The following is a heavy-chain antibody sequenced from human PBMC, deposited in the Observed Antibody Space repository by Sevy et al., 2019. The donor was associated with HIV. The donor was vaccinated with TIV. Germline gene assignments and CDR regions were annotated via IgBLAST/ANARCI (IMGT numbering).Heavy chain of an antibody. Sequence: ASVKVSCKVSGYTLTELSMHWVRQAPGKGLEWMGGFDPEDGETIYAQKFQGRVTMTEDTSTDTAYTELSSLRSEDTAVYYCATSSMATTILPDYWGQGTLVTVSS. CDR3: ATSSMATTILPDY. D-gene: IGHD1-1*01. V-gene: IGHV1-24*01. J-gene: IGHJ4*02. CDR1: GYTLTELS. CDR2: FDPEDGET.